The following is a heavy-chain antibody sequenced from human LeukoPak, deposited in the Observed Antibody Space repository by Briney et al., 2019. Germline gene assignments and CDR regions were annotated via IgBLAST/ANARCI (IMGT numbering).Heavy chain of an antibody. Sequence: PGGSLRLSCAASGFTFSSYSMNWVRQAPGKGLEWVSSISSSSSYIYYADSVKGRFTISRDNAKNPLYLQMNSLRAEDTAVYYCARDRHSGSCYFDYWGQGTLVTVSS. CDR2: ISSSSSYI. CDR1: GFTFSSYS. J-gene: IGHJ4*02. CDR3: ARDRHSGSCYFDY. D-gene: IGHD1-26*01. V-gene: IGHV3-21*01.